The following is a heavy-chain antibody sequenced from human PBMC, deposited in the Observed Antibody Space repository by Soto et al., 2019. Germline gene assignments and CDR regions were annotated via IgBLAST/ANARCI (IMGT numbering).Heavy chain of an antibody. V-gene: IGHV1-18*01. CDR2: ISAYNGNT. D-gene: IGHD2-15*01. Sequence: ASVKVSCKASGYTFTSYGISWVRQAPGQGLEWMGWISAYNGNTNYAQKLQGRVTMTTDTSTSTAYMELRSLRSDDTAVYYCARVWIPVSGGSLAFDIWGQGTMVTVSS. CDR1: GYTFTSYG. CDR3: ARVWIPVSGGSLAFDI. J-gene: IGHJ3*02.